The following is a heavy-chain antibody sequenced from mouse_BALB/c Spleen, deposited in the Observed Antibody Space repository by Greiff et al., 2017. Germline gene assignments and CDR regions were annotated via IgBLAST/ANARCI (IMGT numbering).Heavy chain of an antibody. D-gene: IGHD3-1*01. CDR3: ARGGSWFAY. CDR1: GFTFSSYG. J-gene: IGHJ3*01. Sequence: EVKLMESGGGLVQPGGSLKLSCAASGFTFSSYGMSWVRQTPDKRLELVATINSNGGSTYYPDSVKGRFTISRDNAKNTLYLQMSSLKSEDTAMYYCARGGSWFAYWGQGTLVTVSA. CDR2: INSNGGST. V-gene: IGHV5-6-3*01.